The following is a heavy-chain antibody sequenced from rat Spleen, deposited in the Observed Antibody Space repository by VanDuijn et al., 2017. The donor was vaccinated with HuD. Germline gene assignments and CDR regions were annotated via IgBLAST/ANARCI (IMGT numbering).Heavy chain of an antibody. J-gene: IGHJ4*01. CDR2: ILSGGST. CDR3: TGDRHSPGVMDA. V-gene: IGHV2S12*01. D-gene: IGHD1-4*01. Sequence: QVQLKESGPGLVQPSQTLSLTCTVSGFSLISYHINWVRQPPGKGLEWIAVILSGGSTYYKVALISRLSISRDTSKSQVLLKRNSLQTEDTATYFCTGDRHSPGVMDAWGQGVLVTVSS. CDR1: GFSLISYH.